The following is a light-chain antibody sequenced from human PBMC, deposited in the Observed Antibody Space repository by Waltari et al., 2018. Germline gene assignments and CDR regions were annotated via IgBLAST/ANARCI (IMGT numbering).Light chain of an antibody. CDR2: DVS. CDR3: SSYTDINIALI. V-gene: IGLV2-14*01. CDR1: SSDIGGYDF. Sequence: QSAPTQPASMSGSPGQSITISCTGTSSDIGGYDFISWYQQHPGKSPRLIIFDVSLRPAGVSGRFSGSKSGNTASLSISGLQADDEADYFCSSYTDINIALIFGGGTKVTVL. J-gene: IGLJ2*01.